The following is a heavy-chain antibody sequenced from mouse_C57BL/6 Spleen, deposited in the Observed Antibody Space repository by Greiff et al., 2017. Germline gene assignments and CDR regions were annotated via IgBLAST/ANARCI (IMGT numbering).Heavy chain of an antibody. CDR2: IDPSDSYT. CDR3: ASQNYYGSSYGYFDV. D-gene: IGHD1-1*01. V-gene: IGHV1-69*01. J-gene: IGHJ1*03. CDR1: GYTFTSYW. Sequence: QVQLQQPGAELVMPGASVKLSCKASGYTFTSYWMHWVKQRPGQGLEWIGEIDPSDSYTNYNQKFKGKSTLTVDNSSSTAYMQLSSLTSEDSAVYYCASQNYYGSSYGYFDVWGTGTTVTVSS.